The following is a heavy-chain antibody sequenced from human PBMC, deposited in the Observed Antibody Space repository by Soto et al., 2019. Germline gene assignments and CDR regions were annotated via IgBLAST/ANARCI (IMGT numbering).Heavy chain of an antibody. V-gene: IGHV1-8*01. Sequence: ASVKVSCKASGYTFTSYDINWVRQATGQGLEWMGWMNPKSGNTGYAQKFQGRVTMTRNTSISTAYMELSSLRSEDTAVYYCARVGVATITGYYYMDVWGKGTTVTVSS. CDR1: GYTFTSYD. D-gene: IGHD5-12*01. CDR2: MNPKSGNT. CDR3: ARVGVATITGYYYMDV. J-gene: IGHJ6*03.